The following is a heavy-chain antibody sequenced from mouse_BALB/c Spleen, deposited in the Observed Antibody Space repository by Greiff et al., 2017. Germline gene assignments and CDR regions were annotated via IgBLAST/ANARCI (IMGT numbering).Heavy chain of an antibody. Sequence: QVQLQQPGAELVRPGASVKLSCKASGYTFTSYWIHWVKQRPGQGLEWIGNIYPSDSYTNYNQKFKDKATLTVDKSSSTAYMQLSSPTSEDSAVYYCTRNYGNPAWFAYWGQGTLVTVSA. CDR2: IYPSDSYT. CDR3: TRNYGNPAWFAY. D-gene: IGHD2-1*01. J-gene: IGHJ3*01. CDR1: GYTFTSYW. V-gene: IGHV1-69*02.